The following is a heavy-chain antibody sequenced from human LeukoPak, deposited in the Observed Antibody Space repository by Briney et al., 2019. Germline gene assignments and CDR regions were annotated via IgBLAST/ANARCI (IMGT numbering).Heavy chain of an antibody. D-gene: IGHD6-19*01. CDR3: ARSGSGWYAFDY. V-gene: IGHV4-59*08. CDR1: GGSISSYY. J-gene: IGHJ4*02. Sequence: PSETLSLTCTVSGGSISSYYWSWIRQPPGKGLEWIGYIYYSGSTNYNPSLKSRVTISVDTSKNQFSLKLSSVTAADTAVYYCARSGSGWYAFDYWGQGTLVTVSS. CDR2: IYYSGST.